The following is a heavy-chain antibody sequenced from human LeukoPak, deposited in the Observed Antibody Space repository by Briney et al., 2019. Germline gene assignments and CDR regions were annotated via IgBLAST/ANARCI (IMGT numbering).Heavy chain of an antibody. D-gene: IGHD5-18*01. CDR3: AGRGYSYGGVDY. CDR2: IIPILGIA. CDR1: GGTFSSYA. Sequence: ASVKVSCKASGGTFSSYAISWVRQAPGQGLEWMGRIIPILGIANYAQKFQGRVTITAEKSTSTAYMELRSLRSEDTAVYYCAGRGYSYGGVDYWGQGTLVTVSS. V-gene: IGHV1-69*04. J-gene: IGHJ4*02.